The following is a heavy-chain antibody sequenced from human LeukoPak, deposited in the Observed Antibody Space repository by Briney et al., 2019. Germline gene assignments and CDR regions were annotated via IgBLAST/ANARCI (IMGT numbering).Heavy chain of an antibody. Sequence: GGSLRLSCAASGFTFSSYAMSWVRQAPGKGLEWVSSITANGGGTYYADSVKDRFSISRDNSRNTLYLQLTSLRAEDTAVYYCAKLTSDTMVRGVTPDYWGQGTLVTVSS. CDR1: GFTFSSYA. CDR3: AKLTSDTMVRGVTPDY. CDR2: ITANGGGT. D-gene: IGHD3-10*01. J-gene: IGHJ4*02. V-gene: IGHV3-23*01.